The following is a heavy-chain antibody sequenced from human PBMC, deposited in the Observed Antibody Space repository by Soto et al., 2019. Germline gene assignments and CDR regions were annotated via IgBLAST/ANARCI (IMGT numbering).Heavy chain of an antibody. Sequence: APVKVSCKASGYTFTSYYMHWVRQAPGQGLEWMGIINPSGGSTSYAQKFQGRVTMTRDTSTSTVYMELSSLRSEDTAVYYCARALGYCSSTSCSRQRGIWYYYGMDVWGEGTTATVSS. CDR3: ARALGYCSSTSCSRQRGIWYYYGMDV. CDR2: INPSGGST. D-gene: IGHD2-2*01. V-gene: IGHV1-46*01. CDR1: GYTFTSYY. J-gene: IGHJ6*04.